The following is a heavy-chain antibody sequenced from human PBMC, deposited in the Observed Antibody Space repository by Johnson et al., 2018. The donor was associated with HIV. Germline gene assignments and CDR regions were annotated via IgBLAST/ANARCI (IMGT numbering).Heavy chain of an antibody. V-gene: IGHV3-23*04. D-gene: IGHD1-26*01. CDR2: ISGTGGTT. CDR1: GFTFRSYA. CDR3: AKSGFSGSYQGAYDI. Sequence: VQLVESGGGLVQPGGSLGLSCAASGFTFRSYAMSWVRQAPGRGLEWVSSISGTGGTTYYADSVKGRFTISRDNSKNTMYLQMNSLRAEDTAVYYCAKSGFSGSYQGAYDIWGQGTMVTVSS. J-gene: IGHJ3*02.